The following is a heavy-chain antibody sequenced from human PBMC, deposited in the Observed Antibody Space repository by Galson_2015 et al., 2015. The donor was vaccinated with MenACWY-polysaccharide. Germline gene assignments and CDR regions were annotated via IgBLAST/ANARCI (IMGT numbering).Heavy chain of an antibody. CDR3: AKPALSNDDVWSGYWVGN. J-gene: IGHJ4*02. V-gene: IGHV3-30*18. CDR2: MSLVGSNK. CDR1: DFTFGNYG. Sequence: SLRLPGPALDFTFGNYGRNGAGRAPGRGRGGGAVMSLVGSNKHYADSVKGRFTISRDNSKNTLYLQLNSLRAEDTAVYYCAKPALSNDDVWSGYWVGNWGQGTLVTVSS. D-gene: IGHD3-3*01.